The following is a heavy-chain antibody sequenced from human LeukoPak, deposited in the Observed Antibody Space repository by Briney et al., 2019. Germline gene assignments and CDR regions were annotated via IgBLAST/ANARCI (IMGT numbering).Heavy chain of an antibody. Sequence: PGGSLRLSCAASGFTFSSYSMNWVRRAPGKGLEWVSSISSSSSYIYYADSVKGRFTISRDNAKNSLYLQMNSLRAEDTAVYYCARDVVDTALVPDAFDIWGQGTMVTVSS. J-gene: IGHJ3*02. CDR1: GFTFSSYS. V-gene: IGHV3-21*01. CDR3: ARDVVDTALVPDAFDI. CDR2: ISSSSSYI. D-gene: IGHD5-18*01.